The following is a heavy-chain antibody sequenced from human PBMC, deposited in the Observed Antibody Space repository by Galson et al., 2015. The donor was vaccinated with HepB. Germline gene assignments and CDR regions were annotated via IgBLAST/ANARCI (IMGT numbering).Heavy chain of an antibody. D-gene: IGHD6-6*01. Sequence: SETLSLTCAVYGGSFSGYYWSWIRQPPGKGLEWIGEINHSGSTNYNPSLKSRVTISVDTSKNQFSLKLSSVTAADTAVYYCARGRGRKAARRRDMDVWGQGTTVTVSS. CDR1: GGSFSGYY. CDR2: INHSGST. CDR3: ARGRGRKAARRRDMDV. J-gene: IGHJ6*02. V-gene: IGHV4-34*01.